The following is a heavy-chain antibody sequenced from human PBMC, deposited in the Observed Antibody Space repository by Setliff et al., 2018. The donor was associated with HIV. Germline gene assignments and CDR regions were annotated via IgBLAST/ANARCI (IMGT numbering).Heavy chain of an antibody. V-gene: IGHV3-23*01. D-gene: IGHD3-3*01. CDR3: ARGNFGAAIRLQAFDL. J-gene: IGHJ3*01. CDR1: AFTFNKYA. CDR2: ISDTGDYI. Sequence: GGSLRLSCTASAFTFNKYAMAWVRQAPGKGLEWVSAISDTGDYIYYADSVKGRFTISRDKSKNTLYLQMNSLRAEDTAVYYCARGNFGAAIRLQAFDLWGRGTKVTVSS.